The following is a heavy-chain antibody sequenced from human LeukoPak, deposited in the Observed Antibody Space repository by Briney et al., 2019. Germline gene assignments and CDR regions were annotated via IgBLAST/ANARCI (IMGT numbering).Heavy chain of an antibody. Sequence: GGSLRLSCAASGFTFSSYAMSWVRQAPGKGLEWVSSISSSGSYIHYADSVKGRFTVSRDSDNDTLYLHMTGLSAEDSATYYCTRDYGARDDWGQGTLVTVSS. D-gene: IGHD4-17*01. CDR2: ISSSGSYI. CDR1: GFTFSSYA. J-gene: IGHJ4*02. CDR3: TRDYGARDD. V-gene: IGHV3-21*01.